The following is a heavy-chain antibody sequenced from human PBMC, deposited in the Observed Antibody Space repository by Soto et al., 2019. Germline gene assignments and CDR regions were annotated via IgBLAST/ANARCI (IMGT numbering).Heavy chain of an antibody. CDR1: GGTFSSYA. Sequence: QVQLVQSGAEVKKPGSSVKVSCKASGGTFSSYAISWVRQAPGQGLAWMGGIIPIFGTANYAQKFQGRVTTTADESTSTAYRELSILRSEDTAVYYCARSAVTLITGMDVLGQGPPVTVSS. V-gene: IGHV1-69*01. D-gene: IGHD4-17*01. CDR2: IIPIFGTA. J-gene: IGHJ6*02. CDR3: ARSAVTLITGMDV.